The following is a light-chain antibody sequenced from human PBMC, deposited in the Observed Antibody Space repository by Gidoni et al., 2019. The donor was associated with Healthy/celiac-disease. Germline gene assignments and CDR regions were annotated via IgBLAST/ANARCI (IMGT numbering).Light chain of an antibody. CDR1: SLRRYY. CDR3: NSRDSSGNHVV. Sequence: SSELTQDPAVSVALGQTVRITCQGDSLRRYYASWYQQKPGQAPVLVIYGKNNRPSGIPDRFSGSSSGNTASLTITGPQAEDEADYYCNSRDSSGNHVVFGGGTKLTVL. J-gene: IGLJ2*01. CDR2: GKN. V-gene: IGLV3-19*01.